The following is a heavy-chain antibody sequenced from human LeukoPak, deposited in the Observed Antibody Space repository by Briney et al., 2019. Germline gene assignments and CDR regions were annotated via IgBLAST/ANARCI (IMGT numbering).Heavy chain of an antibody. V-gene: IGHV4-39*01. Sequence: SETLSLTCTVSGGSISSTGYYWGWIRQPPGKGLEWIGTIFYSGSTYYNPSLKSRVTMSVDTSKNQFSLKLSSVTAADTAVYYCARGRLGKGWYFDLWGRGTLVTVSS. CDR3: ARGRLGKGWYFDL. CDR2: IFYSGST. J-gene: IGHJ2*01. D-gene: IGHD7-27*01. CDR1: GGSISSTGYY.